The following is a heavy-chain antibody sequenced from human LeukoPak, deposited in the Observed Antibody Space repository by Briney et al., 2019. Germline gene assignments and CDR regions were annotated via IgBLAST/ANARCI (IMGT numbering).Heavy chain of an antibody. Sequence: SETLSLTCAVYGGSFSDYFWSWIRQPPGKGLEWIGEISHSGSTTYNPSLRSRVTISVDKSKNQFSLKLSSVTAADTAVYYCASMGELPTWGQGTLVTVSS. CDR1: GGSFSDYF. CDR3: ASMGELPT. D-gene: IGHD1-26*01. V-gene: IGHV4-34*01. CDR2: ISHSGST. J-gene: IGHJ5*02.